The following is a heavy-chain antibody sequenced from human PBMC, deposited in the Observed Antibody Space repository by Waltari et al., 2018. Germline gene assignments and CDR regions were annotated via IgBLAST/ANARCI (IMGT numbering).Heavy chain of an antibody. V-gene: IGHV4-38-2*02. Sequence: QVQLQESGPGLVKPSETLSLTCTVSGYSISSGYYWGWIRQPPGKGLEWIGSIYHSGSTYYNPSLKSRVTISVDTSKNQFSLKLSSVTAADTAVYYCVRAQTIAARGGRYYFDYWGQGTLVTVSS. CDR2: IYHSGST. D-gene: IGHD6-6*01. J-gene: IGHJ4*02. CDR1: GYSISSGYY. CDR3: VRAQTIAARGGRYYFDY.